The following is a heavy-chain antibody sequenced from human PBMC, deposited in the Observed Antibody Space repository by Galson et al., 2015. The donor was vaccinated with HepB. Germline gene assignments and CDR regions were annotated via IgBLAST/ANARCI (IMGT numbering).Heavy chain of an antibody. CDR3: ARDPEQWLVVPDAFDI. CDR2: ISSSSSYI. CDR1: GFTFSSYS. V-gene: IGHV3-21*01. D-gene: IGHD6-19*01. Sequence: SLRLSCAASGFTFSSYSMNWVRQAPGKGLEWVSSISSSSSYIYYADSVKGRFTISRDNAKNSLYLQMNSLRAEDTAVYYCARDPEQWLVVPDAFDIWGQGTMVTVSS. J-gene: IGHJ3*02.